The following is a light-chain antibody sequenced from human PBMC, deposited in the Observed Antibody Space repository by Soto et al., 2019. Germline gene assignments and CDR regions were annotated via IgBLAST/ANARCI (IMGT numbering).Light chain of an antibody. CDR2: ANS. J-gene: IGLJ2*01. Sequence: QSVLTQPPSVSGAPGQRVTISCTGSSSNIGAGYDAYWYQQLPGTAPKLLIYANSNRPSGVPDRFSGSRSGPPASLAITGLQAEDEADYYCQAYDSSLSVVLFGGGTKVTVL. CDR1: SSNIGAGYD. CDR3: QAYDSSLSVVL. V-gene: IGLV1-40*01.